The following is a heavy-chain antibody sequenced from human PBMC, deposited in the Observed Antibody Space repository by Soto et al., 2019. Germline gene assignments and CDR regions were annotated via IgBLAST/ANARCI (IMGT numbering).Heavy chain of an antibody. CDR2: IYWDDDK. CDR3: ARADYDYVWGSYRD. CDR1: GFSLSTSGVG. V-gene: IGHV2-5*02. D-gene: IGHD3-16*02. J-gene: IGHJ4*02. Sequence: QITLKESGPTLVKPTQTLTLTCTFSGFSLSTSGVGVGWIRQPPGKALEWLALIYWDDDKRYSPSLKSRLTITKDTSKNQVVLTMTNMDPVDTATYYCARADYDYVWGSYRDWGQGTLVTVSS.